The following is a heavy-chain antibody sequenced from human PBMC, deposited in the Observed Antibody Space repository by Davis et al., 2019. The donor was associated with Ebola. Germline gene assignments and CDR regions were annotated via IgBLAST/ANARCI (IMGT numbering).Heavy chain of an antibody. Sequence: ASVKVSCKASGYSFTDDGISWVRQAPGQGLEWMGWISTYNGNTNYAQKLQGRVTMTTDTSTSTAYMELRSLRSDDTAVYYCARVRLRRQFDYWGQGTLVTVSS. V-gene: IGHV1-18*01. CDR3: ARVRLRRQFDY. J-gene: IGHJ4*02. D-gene: IGHD3-16*01. CDR1: GYSFTDDG. CDR2: ISTYNGNT.